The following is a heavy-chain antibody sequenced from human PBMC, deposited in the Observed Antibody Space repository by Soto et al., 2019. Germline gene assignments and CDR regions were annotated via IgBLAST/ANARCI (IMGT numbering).Heavy chain of an antibody. CDR3: ATEQYSYGYSGVYGMDV. J-gene: IGHJ6*02. V-gene: IGHV4-4*02. CDR2: IYHSGST. Sequence: SETPSLSCAVSGGSISSSNWWRWVRQPPGKGLEWIGEIYHSGSTNYNPSLKSRVTISVDTSKNQFSLKLSSVTAADTAVYYCATEQYSYGYSGVYGMDVWGQGTTVTVSS. CDR1: GGSISSSNW. D-gene: IGHD5-18*01.